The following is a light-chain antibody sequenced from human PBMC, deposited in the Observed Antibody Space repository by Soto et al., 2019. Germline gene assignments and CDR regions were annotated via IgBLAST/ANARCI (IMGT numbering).Light chain of an antibody. CDR1: QDIGSW. V-gene: IGKV1-12*01. CDR2: TAS. CDR3: QQANSFPRT. Sequence: DIQMTQYPSSVSASIGDRVTITCRARQDIGSWLAWYQQKPGRAPKLLIYTASTLQTGVPSRFRGSGSGIDFTLTISNLQPDDFATYYCQQANSFPRTFGQGTRLRMK. J-gene: IGKJ2*01.